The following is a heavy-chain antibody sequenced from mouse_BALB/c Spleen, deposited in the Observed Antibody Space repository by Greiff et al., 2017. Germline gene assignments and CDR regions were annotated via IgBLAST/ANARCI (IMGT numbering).Heavy chain of an antibody. V-gene: IGHV1S22*01. CDR2: IYPGSGST. J-gene: IGHJ3*01. Sequence: LQQPGSELVRPGASVKLSCKASGYTFTSYWMHWVKQRPGQGLEWIGNIYPGSGSTNYDEKFKSKATLTVDTSSSTAYMQLSSLTSEDSAVYYCTRSVTGTEAHWGQGTLVTVSA. CDR1: GYTFTSYW. CDR3: TRSVTGTEAH. D-gene: IGHD4-1*01.